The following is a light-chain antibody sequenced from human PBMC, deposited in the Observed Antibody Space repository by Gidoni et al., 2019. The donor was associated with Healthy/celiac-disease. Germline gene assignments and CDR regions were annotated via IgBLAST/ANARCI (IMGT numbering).Light chain of an antibody. CDR1: QSLLHSNGYTY. V-gene: IGKV2-28*01. CDR3: MQGLQTPWT. J-gene: IGKJ1*01. CDR2: LGS. Sequence: DIVMTHSALSLPVTPGEPASISCGSSQSLLHSNGYTYLYWYLQNTGQSPHLLIYLGSNRDSGVTDRVSGSGSGTDCTLKSRRVEAEDVGVYYCMQGLQTPWTFGQGTKVEIK.